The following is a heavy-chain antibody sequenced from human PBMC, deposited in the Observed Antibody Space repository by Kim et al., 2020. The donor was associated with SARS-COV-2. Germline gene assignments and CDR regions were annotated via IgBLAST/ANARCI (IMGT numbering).Heavy chain of an antibody. D-gene: IGHD3-22*01. J-gene: IGHJ6*02. CDR1: GFTFGDYA. CDR3: AKDYSPFGYDSSGYYKPPPYYYYGRGA. V-gene: IGHV3-9*01. Sequence: GGSLRLSCAASGFTFGDYAMHWVRQAPGKGLEWVSGISWNSGSIGYADSVKGRFTISRDNAKNSLYLQMNSLSAEDTALYYCAKDYSPFGYDSSGYYKPPPYYYYGRGARCQGTTVVVTS. CDR2: ISWNSGSI.